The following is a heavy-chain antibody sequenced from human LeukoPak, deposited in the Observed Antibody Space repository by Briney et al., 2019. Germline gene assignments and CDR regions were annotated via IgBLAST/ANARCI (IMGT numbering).Heavy chain of an antibody. J-gene: IGHJ3*02. CDR3: ARHAFPLDAFDI. CDR1: GGSISSYY. CDR2: IYYSGST. Sequence: PSETLSLTCTVSGGSISSYYWSWIRQPPGKGLEWIGYIYYSGSTNYNPSLKNRVTISVDTSKNQFSLKLSSVTAADTAVYYCARHAFPLDAFDIWGQGTMVTVSS. V-gene: IGHV4-59*08.